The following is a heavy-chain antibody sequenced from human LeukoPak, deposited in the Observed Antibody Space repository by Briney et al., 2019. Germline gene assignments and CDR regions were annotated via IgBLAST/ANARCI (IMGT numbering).Heavy chain of an antibody. Sequence: SETLSLTCTVSGGSISSYYWSWIRQPPGKGLEWIGYIYYSGSTNYNPSLKSRVTISVDTSKNQLSLKLSSVTAADTAVYYCARERIAVAGFDYWGQGTLVTVSS. D-gene: IGHD6-19*01. CDR3: ARERIAVAGFDY. J-gene: IGHJ4*02. CDR1: GGSISSYY. V-gene: IGHV4-59*01. CDR2: IYYSGST.